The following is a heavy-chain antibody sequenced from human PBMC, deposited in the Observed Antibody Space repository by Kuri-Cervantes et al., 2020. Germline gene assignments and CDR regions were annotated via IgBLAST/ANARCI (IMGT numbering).Heavy chain of an antibody. CDR1: GGSFSGYY. CDR3: ARGPILTGYYFHYYYMDV. CDR2: INHSGST. Sequence: SETLSLTCAVYGGSFSGYYWSWIRQPPGKGLEWIGEINHSGSTNYNPSPKSRVTISVDTSKNQFSLKLSSVTAADTAVYYCARGPILTGYYFHYYYMDVWGKGTTVTVSS. J-gene: IGHJ6*03. V-gene: IGHV4-34*01. D-gene: IGHD3-9*01.